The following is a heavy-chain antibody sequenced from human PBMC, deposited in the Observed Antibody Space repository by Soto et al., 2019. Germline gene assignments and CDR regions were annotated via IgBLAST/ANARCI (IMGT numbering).Heavy chain of an antibody. D-gene: IGHD3-22*01. CDR3: ARGPTMIQYNWFDP. CDR2: MNPNSGNT. J-gene: IGHJ5*02. Sequence: QVQLVQSGAEVKKPGASVKVSCKASGYTFTSYDINWVRQATGQGLEWMGWMNPNSGNTGYAQKFQGRVTMTRNTSISTAYMEMSSLRSEDTAVYYCARGPTMIQYNWFDPWGQGTLVTVSS. V-gene: IGHV1-8*01. CDR1: GYTFTSYD.